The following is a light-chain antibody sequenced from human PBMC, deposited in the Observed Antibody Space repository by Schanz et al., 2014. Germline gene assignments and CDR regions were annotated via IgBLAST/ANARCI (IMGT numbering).Light chain of an antibody. J-gene: IGLJ3*02. CDR1: SSDVGSYNL. CDR3: CSYAGSSTWV. V-gene: IGLV2-23*01. CDR2: EGS. Sequence: SALTQPASVSGSPGQSITISCTGTSSDVGSYNLVSWYQQHPGKAPKLMIYEGSKRPSGVSNRISGSKSGNTASLTISGVQAEDEADYYCCSYAGSSTWVFGGGTKLTVL.